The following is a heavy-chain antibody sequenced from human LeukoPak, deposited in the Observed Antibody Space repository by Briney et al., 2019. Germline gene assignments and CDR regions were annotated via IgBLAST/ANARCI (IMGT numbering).Heavy chain of an antibody. D-gene: IGHD3-3*01. J-gene: IGHJ6*02. CDR3: ARTSNYDFWSGYSPGGMDV. CDR2: IYSGGST. V-gene: IGHV3-53*01. Sequence: GGSLRLSCAASGFTVSSNYMSWVRQAPGKGLEWVSVIYSGGSTYYADSVKGRFTIPRDNSKNTLYLQMNSPRAEDTAVYYCARTSNYDFWSGYSPGGMDVWGQGTTVTVSS. CDR1: GFTVSSNY.